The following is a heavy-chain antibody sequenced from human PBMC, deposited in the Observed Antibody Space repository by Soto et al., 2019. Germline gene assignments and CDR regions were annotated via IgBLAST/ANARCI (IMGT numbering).Heavy chain of an antibody. CDR1: GGSISSGGYY. CDR2: IYYSGST. J-gene: IGHJ6*02. CDR3: ARVSYLGHDGMDV. V-gene: IGHV4-31*03. Sequence: QVQLQESGPGLVKPSQTLSLTCTVSGGSISSGGYYWSWIRQHPGKGLEWIGYIYYSGSTYYNQSLKHRVNISVDTDKNQCSMKLSSVTAADTAVYYCARVSYLGHDGMDVWGQGTTVTVSS. D-gene: IGHD7-27*01.